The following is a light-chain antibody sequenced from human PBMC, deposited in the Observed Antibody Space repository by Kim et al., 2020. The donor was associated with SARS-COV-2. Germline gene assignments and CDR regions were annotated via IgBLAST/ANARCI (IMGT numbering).Light chain of an antibody. V-gene: IGLV6-57*04. Sequence: NFMLTQPHSVSGSPGKTVTISCTRSSGSIASSYVQWYQQRPGSAPTSVIYEDNQRPSGVPDRFSGSIDSSSNSASLTISGLQTEDEADYYCLSYDTTNPLYVFGTGTKVTVL. J-gene: IGLJ1*01. CDR2: EDN. CDR3: LSYDTTNPLYV. CDR1: SGSIASSY.